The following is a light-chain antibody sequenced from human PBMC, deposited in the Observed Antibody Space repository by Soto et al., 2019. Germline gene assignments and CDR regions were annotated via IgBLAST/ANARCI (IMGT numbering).Light chain of an antibody. CDR2: GAS. Sequence: EIVMTHSPATLSVSPGERATLSCRASQSVRDNLAWYQQKPGQAPRLLIYGASTRATGIPARFSSSGSGTAFTFTLISPHSEDISLYFCPQSYNSPYTFGQGTKLEIQ. V-gene: IGKV3-15*01. CDR1: QSVRDN. J-gene: IGKJ2*01. CDR3: PQSYNSPYT.